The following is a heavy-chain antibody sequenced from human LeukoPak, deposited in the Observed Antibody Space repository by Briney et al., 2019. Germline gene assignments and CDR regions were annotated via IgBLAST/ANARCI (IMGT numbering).Heavy chain of an antibody. V-gene: IGHV3-49*04. CDR1: GFTFGDYA. J-gene: IGHJ6*02. CDR3: TRDRVLWFGELPYYYYGMDV. CDR2: IRSKAYGGTT. Sequence: PGGSLRLSCTASGFTFGDYAMSWVRQAPGKGLEWVGFIRSKAYGGTTEYAASVKGRFTISRDDSKSIAHLQMNSLKTEDTAVYYCTRDRVLWFGELPYYYYGMDVWGQGTTVTVSS. D-gene: IGHD3-10*01.